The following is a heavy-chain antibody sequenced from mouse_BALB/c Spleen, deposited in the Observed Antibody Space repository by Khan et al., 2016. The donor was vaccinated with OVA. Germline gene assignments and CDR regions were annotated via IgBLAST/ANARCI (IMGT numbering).Heavy chain of an antibody. Sequence: QVQLKESGAELVKPGASVKLSCKASGYTFTSYYMYWVKQRPGQGLEWIGEINPSDGDTNFNEKFRSKAILTVDKSSNTAYMQLSSLTSEDSAVYYCIRSGYGTFAYWGQGTLVTVSA. CDR1: GYTFTSYY. V-gene: IGHV1S81*02. CDR2: INPSDGDT. CDR3: IRSGYGTFAY. J-gene: IGHJ3*01. D-gene: IGHD2-1*01.